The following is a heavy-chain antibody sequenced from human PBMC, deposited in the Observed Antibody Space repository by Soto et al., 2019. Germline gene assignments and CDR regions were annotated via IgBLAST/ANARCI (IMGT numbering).Heavy chain of an antibody. CDR2: IIPSNGTA. V-gene: IGHV1-69*05. CDR3: ARDRPSGMATVYFDY. CDR1: GGTFSSYA. D-gene: IGHD4-4*01. Sequence: SVKVSCKASGGTFSSYAISWVRQAPGQGLEWMGGIIPSNGTANYAQKFQGRVTITRDTSASTAYMELSSLRSEDTAVYYCARDRPSGMATVYFDYWGQGTLVTVSS. J-gene: IGHJ4*02.